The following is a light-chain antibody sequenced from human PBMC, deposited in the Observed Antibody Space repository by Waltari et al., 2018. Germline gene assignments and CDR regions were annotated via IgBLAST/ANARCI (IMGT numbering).Light chain of an antibody. V-gene: IGKV1-39*01. J-gene: IGKJ1*01. CDR3: QQSYTTPWT. Sequence: DIQVTQSPYSLSASVGERVTITCRASQTISIYLNWYQQKPGKAPKVLIYAASNLQGGVPSRFSGSGSGTDFTLTISSLQPEDFATYYCQQSYTTPWTFGQGTKVEIK. CDR2: AAS. CDR1: QTISIY.